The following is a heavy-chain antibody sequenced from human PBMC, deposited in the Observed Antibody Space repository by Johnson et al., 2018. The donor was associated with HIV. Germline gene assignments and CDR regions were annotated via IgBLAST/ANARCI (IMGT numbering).Heavy chain of an antibody. CDR1: GFTFSSYW. V-gene: IGHV3-74*01. CDR2: INSDGSST. Sequence: VQLVESGGGLVQPGGSLRLSCAASGFTFSSYWMHWVRQAPGKGLVWVSRINSDGSSTSYADSVKGRSTISRDNAKNTLYLKMNSLRAEDTAVYYCAKDSANWGGAFDIWGQGTMVTVSS. D-gene: IGHD7-27*01. J-gene: IGHJ3*02. CDR3: AKDSANWGGAFDI.